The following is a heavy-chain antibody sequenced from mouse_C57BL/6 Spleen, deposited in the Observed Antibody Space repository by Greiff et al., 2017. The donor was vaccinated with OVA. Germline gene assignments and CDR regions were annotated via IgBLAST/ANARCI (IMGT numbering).Heavy chain of an antibody. CDR3: ARHGCYWYFDV. J-gene: IGHJ1*03. CDR2: ISSGSSTI. Sequence: EVQLQESGGGLVKPGGSLKLSCAASGFTFSDYGMHWVRQAPEKGLEWVAYISSGSSTIYYADTVKGRFTLSRDNAKNTLFLQLTSLRSEDSAMYYCARHGCYWYFDVWGTGTTVTVSS. V-gene: IGHV5-17*01. D-gene: IGHD1-2*01. CDR1: GFTFSDYG.